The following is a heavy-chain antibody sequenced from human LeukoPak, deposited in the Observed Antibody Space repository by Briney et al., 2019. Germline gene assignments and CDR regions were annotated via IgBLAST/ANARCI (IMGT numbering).Heavy chain of an antibody. J-gene: IGHJ2*01. V-gene: IGHV4-38-2*02. CDR2: IYHSGST. CDR3: ARDRKPLVRTWYFDL. Sequence: PSETLSLTCTVSGYSISSGYYWGWLRQPPGKGLEWIGSIYHSGSTYYNPSLKSRVTISVDTSKNQFSLKLSSVTAADTAVYYCARDRKPLVRTWYFDLWGRGTLVTVSS. CDR1: GYSISSGYY. D-gene: IGHD6-13*01.